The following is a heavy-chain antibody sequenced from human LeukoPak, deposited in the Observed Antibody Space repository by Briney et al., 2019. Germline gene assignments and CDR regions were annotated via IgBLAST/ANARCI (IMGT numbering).Heavy chain of an antibody. CDR1: GFTFSSYA. CDR3: ARLTFEVVPAAIDRIWFDP. Sequence: GSLRLSCAASGFTFSSYAMSWVRQAPGKGLEWIGSIYHSGSTYYNPSLKSRVTISVDTSKNQFSLKLSSVTAADTAVYYCARLTFEVVPAAIDRIWFDPWGQGTLVTVSS. CDR2: IYHSGST. J-gene: IGHJ5*02. V-gene: IGHV4-38-2*01. D-gene: IGHD2-2*01.